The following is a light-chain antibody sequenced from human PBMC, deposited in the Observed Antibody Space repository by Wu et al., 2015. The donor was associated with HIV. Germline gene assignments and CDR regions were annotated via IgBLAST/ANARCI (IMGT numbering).Light chain of an antibody. J-gene: IGKJ1*01. Sequence: DIQMTQSPSSLSASVGDRVTITCRASQGISNSLAWYQQKPGKAPKLLLYAASRLESGVPSRFSGSGSGTDYTLTISSLQPEDFATYYCQQYYSTSTWTFGQGTKVEIK. CDR2: AAS. V-gene: IGKV1-NL1*01. CDR1: QGISNS. CDR3: QQYYSTSTWT.